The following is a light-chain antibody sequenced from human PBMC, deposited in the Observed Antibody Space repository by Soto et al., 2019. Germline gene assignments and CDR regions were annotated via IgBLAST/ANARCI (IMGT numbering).Light chain of an antibody. CDR1: QSISDR. Sequence: DLQSTQSPSTLSASLGDRVTITYRASQSISDRLAWYQHKPGAAPKVLIFDASRLEAGVPSRFSGSGSGTEFSLTISSLQPDDLGTYYCQHYGYVWTFGQGTKVDIK. J-gene: IGKJ1*01. V-gene: IGKV1-5*01. CDR3: QHYGYVWT. CDR2: DAS.